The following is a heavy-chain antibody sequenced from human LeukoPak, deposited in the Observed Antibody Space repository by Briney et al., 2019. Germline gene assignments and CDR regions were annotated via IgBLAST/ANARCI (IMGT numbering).Heavy chain of an antibody. V-gene: IGHV1-69*13. D-gene: IGHD3-10*01. J-gene: IGHJ6*02. Sequence: SVKVSCKASGGTFSSYAISWVRQAPGQGLEWMGGIIPIFGTANYAQKFQGRVAITADESTSTAYMELSSLRSEDTAVYYCVCYYYGSGSYWQGMDVWGQGTTVTVSS. CDR3: VCYYYGSGSYWQGMDV. CDR1: GGTFSSYA. CDR2: IIPIFGTA.